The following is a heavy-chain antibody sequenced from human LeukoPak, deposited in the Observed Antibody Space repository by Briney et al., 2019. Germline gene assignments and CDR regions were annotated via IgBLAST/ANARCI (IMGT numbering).Heavy chain of an antibody. CDR1: GYTFNKLW. CDR3: AIMYNSGWGLLY. CDR2: INPADSTT. V-gene: IGHV5-51*01. Sequence: GESLKISCTGSGYTFNKLWIVWVRQMTGNGLEWLGSINPADSTTKYNPSFQGLVSFSADNSISSAYLQWSGLEASDTAKYYCAIMYNSGWGLLYWGPGTQVTVSS. D-gene: IGHD5-12*01. J-gene: IGHJ4*02.